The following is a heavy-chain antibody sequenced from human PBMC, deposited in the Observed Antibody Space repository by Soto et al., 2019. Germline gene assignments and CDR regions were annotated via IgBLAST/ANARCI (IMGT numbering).Heavy chain of an antibody. J-gene: IGHJ5*02. CDR2: VYSGDIA. CDR1: GGSLNSGGSF. D-gene: IGHD4-17*01. Sequence: QVQLQESGPGLVRPSQTLSLTCTVSGGSLNSGGSFWSWIRQVPGKGLEWIGYVYSGDIAYYNPSLQSRVTISLDTSKKQFSLTLTSVIAADTAIYFCAREVMTSVTRGWFDPWGQGTLVTVSS. V-gene: IGHV4-31*03. CDR3: AREVMTSVTRGWFDP.